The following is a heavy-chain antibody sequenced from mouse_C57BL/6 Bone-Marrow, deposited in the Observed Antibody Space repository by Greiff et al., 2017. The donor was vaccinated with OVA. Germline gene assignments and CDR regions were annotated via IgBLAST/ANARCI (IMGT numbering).Heavy chain of an antibody. CDR2: IWSGGST. CDR3: ASPMVTTLYYYAMDY. CDR1: GFSLTSYG. D-gene: IGHD2-1*01. Sequence: VQLVESGPGLVQPSQSLSITCTVSGFSLTSYGVHWVRQSPGKGLGWLGVIWSGGSTDYNAAFISRLSISKDNSKSQVFFKMNSLQADDTAIYYCASPMVTTLYYYAMDYWGQGTSVTVSS. V-gene: IGHV2-2*01. J-gene: IGHJ4*01.